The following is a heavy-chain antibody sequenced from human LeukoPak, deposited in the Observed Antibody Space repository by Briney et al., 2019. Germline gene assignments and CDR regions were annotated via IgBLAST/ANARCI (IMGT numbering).Heavy chain of an antibody. CDR3: TKAPLRSCSGAFCYPFDY. D-gene: IGHD2-8*02. CDR2: TVGGRPDT. V-gene: IGHV3-23*01. J-gene: IGHJ4*02. Sequence: GGSLRLSCAASGFTFNNYAMSWVRQTPGKGLEWVAATVGGRPDTYHADSVKGRFTVSRDDSRSTLFLQMNSLRVEDTAVYYCTKAPLRSCSGAFCYPFDYWGQGTLVTVSS. CDR1: GFTFNNYA.